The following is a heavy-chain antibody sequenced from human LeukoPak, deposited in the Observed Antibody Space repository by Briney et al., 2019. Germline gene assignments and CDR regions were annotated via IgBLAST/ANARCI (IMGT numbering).Heavy chain of an antibody. CDR2: ISSTSSSYI. D-gene: IGHD1-7*01. CDR1: GFTFSSYR. V-gene: IGHV3-21*01. CDR3: ARDPPGFNKLNPFYLTLYYFDY. Sequence: GGSLRLSCAPSGFTFSSYRMNWVRQAPGEGLEWVSSISSTSSSYIYYADSVKGRFTSSRDNAKNTLYLQMNSRRAADTAVYYWARDPPGFNKLNPFYLTLYYFDYWGQGTLVTVSS. J-gene: IGHJ4*02.